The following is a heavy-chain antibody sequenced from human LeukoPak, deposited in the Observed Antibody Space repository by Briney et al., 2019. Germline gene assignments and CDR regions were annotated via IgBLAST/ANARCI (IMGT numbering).Heavy chain of an antibody. CDR2: ISSSSSYI. D-gene: IGHD3-22*01. CDR3: ARDVGSGGEGYDSSGYHYFDY. Sequence: KPGGSLRLSCAASGFTFSSYTMNWVRQAPGKGLEWVSSISSSSSYIYYADSVKGRFTISRDNAKNSLYLQMNSLRAEDTAVYYCARDVGSGGEGYDSSGYHYFDYWGQGTLVTVSS. V-gene: IGHV3-21*01. J-gene: IGHJ4*02. CDR1: GFTFSSYT.